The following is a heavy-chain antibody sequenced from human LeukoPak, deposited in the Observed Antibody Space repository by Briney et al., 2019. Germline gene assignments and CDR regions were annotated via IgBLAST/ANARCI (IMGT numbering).Heavy chain of an antibody. CDR1: GDSISSYY. D-gene: IGHD3-10*01. V-gene: IGHV4-59*01. CDR3: ARSIGQLLFGERTNFDY. CDR2: IYYSGST. Sequence: PSETLSLTCTVSGDSISSYYWSWVRQPPGKGLEWVGYIYYSGSTNYNPSLKSRVTISLDTSKNQFSLKLSSVTAADTAVYYCARSIGQLLFGERTNFDYWGQGTLVTVSS. J-gene: IGHJ4*02.